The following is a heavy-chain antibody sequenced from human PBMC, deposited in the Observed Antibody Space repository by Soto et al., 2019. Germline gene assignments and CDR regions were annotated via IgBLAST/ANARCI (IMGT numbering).Heavy chain of an antibody. V-gene: IGHV3-30-3*01. D-gene: IGHD2-8*01. CDR3: ASAVGVGFDI. CDR1: GFTFSSYA. Sequence: GGSLRLSCAASGFTFSSYAMHWVRQAPGKGLEWVAVISYDGSIKYYADSVKGRFTISRDNSKNTLYLQMNSLRAEDTAVYYCASAVGVGFDIWGQGTMATVSS. CDR2: ISYDGSIK. J-gene: IGHJ3*02.